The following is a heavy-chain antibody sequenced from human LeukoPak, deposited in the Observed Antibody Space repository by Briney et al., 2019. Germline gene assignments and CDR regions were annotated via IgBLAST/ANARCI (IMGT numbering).Heavy chain of an antibody. CDR3: ARSYYYDSSGYYYEGDYFDY. V-gene: IGHV4-34*01. D-gene: IGHD3-22*01. Sequence: PSETLSLTCAVYGGSFSGYYWSWIRQPPGKGLEWIGEIXXSXSTNYNPSLKSRVTISVDTSKNQFSLKLSSVTAADTAVYYCARSYYYDSSGYYYEGDYFDYWGQGTLVTVSS. J-gene: IGHJ4*02. CDR1: GGSFSGYY. CDR2: IXXSXST.